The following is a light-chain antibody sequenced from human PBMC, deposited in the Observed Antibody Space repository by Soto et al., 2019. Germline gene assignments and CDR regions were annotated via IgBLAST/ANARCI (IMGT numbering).Light chain of an antibody. CDR1: DTLVYGNGNTY. CDR2: RVF. J-gene: IGKJ3*01. Sequence: DVVITQFPLSLPVTLGQPASISCRSSDTLVYGNGNTYVSCFQQRPGQSPRRLISRVFNRASGVPDRFSGSGSGIDFTLKISRVEAEDVGIYYCMQGTQWPPTFGPVTKVDIK. CDR3: MQGTQWPPT. V-gene: IGKV2-30*01.